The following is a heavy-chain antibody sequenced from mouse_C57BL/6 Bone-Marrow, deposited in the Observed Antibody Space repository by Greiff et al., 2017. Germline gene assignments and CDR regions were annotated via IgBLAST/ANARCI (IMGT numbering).Heavy chain of an antibody. V-gene: IGHV5-6*01. CDR2: ISSGGSYT. D-gene: IGHD2-4*01. J-gene: IGHJ2*01. CDR3: AILMITTTDGVWDY. Sequence: EVKLMESGGDLVKPGGSLKLSCAASGFTFSSYGLSWVRQTPDKRLEWVSTISSGGSYTYNPDSVQGRFTISRDNAKNTLYLQMSSLKSEDTARYYCAILMITTTDGVWDYWGQGTTLTVSS. CDR1: GFTFSSYG.